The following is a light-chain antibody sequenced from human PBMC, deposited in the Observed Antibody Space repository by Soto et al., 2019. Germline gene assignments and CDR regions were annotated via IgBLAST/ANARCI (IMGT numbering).Light chain of an antibody. CDR3: QQYSKWPIT. Sequence: IVLTQSPATLSVSPGERATLSCRASQGINSNLAWYQQKPGQAPRLLIYGASTRATGIPARFSGRGSGTESTLTISSLEPEDFALYYCQQYSKWPITFGQGTKVDIK. CDR1: QGINSN. CDR2: GAS. V-gene: IGKV3-15*01. J-gene: IGKJ1*01.